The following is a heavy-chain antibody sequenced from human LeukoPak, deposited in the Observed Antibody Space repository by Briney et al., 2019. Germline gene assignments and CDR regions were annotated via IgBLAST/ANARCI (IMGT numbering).Heavy chain of an antibody. D-gene: IGHD5-18*01. CDR1: GFTFGDYA. CDR2: IRSKAYGGTT. CDR3: TRAGNGYSYGYGFDY. J-gene: IGHJ4*02. V-gene: IGHV3-49*04. Sequence: PGGSLGLSCTASGFTFGDYAMSWVRQAPGKGLEWVGFIRSKAYGGTTEYAASVKGRFTISRDDSKSIAYLQMNSLKTEDTAVYYCTRAGNGYSYGYGFDYWGQGTLVTVSS.